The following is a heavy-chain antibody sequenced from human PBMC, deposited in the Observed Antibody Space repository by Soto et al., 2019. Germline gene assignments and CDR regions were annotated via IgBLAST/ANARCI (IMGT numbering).Heavy chain of an antibody. J-gene: IGHJ4*02. CDR1: GGTFSSYA. D-gene: IGHD1-1*01. V-gene: IGHV1-69*06. CDR3: ASAYELERLGGGGSNY. Sequence: QVQLVQSGAEVKKPGSSVKVSCKASGGTFSSYAISWVRQAPGQGLEWMGGIIPIFGTANYAQKFQGRVTITAEKSTSTAYMELSSLRSEDTAVYYCASAYELERLGGGGSNYWGQGTLVTVSS. CDR2: IIPIFGTA.